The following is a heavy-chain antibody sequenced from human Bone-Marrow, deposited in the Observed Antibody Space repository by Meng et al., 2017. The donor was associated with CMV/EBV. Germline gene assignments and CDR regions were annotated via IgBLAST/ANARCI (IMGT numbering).Heavy chain of an antibody. CDR1: GFTFSSYA. CDR2: ISGSGGST. D-gene: IGHD6-13*01. J-gene: IGHJ6*02. CDR3: ARSPGGAAADFYYYYGMDV. Sequence: GESLKISCAASGFTFSSYAMSWVRQAPGKGLEWVSAISGSGGSTYYADSVKGRFTISRDNSKNTLYLQMNSLRAEDTAVYYCARSPGGAAADFYYYYGMDVWGQGTTVTVSS. V-gene: IGHV3-23*01.